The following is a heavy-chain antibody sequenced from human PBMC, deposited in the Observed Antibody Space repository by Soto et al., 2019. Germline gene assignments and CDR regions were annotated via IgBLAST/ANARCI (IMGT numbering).Heavy chain of an antibody. V-gene: IGHV1-69*06. D-gene: IGHD6-19*01. CDR1: GGTFSSYA. CDR3: ARDWRRYEAVAGTDAFDI. Sequence: QVQLVQSGAEVKKPGSSVKVSCKASGGTFSSYAISWVRQAPGQGLEWMGGIIPIFGTANYAQKFQGRVTITADKSTSTAYMELSSLRSEDTAVYYCARDWRRYEAVAGTDAFDIWGQGTMVTVSS. CDR2: IIPIFGTA. J-gene: IGHJ3*02.